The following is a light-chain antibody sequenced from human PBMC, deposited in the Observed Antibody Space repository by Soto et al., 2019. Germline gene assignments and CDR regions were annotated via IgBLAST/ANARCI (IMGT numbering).Light chain of an antibody. J-gene: IGKJ4*01. CDR2: DAS. CDR1: QSVGSK. V-gene: IGKV3D-15*01. CDR3: QQYNNWST. Sequence: EIVMTQSPPTLSVSPGERATLSCRASQSVGSKLAWYQQRPGQAPRLLIYDASNRATGIPARFSGSGSGTEFSLTISSLQSEDFAVYYCQQYNNWSTFGGGTKVDIK.